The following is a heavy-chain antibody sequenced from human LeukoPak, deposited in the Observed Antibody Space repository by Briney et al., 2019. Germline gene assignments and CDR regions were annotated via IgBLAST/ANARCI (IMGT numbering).Heavy chain of an antibody. CDR1: GFTFSDYY. V-gene: IGHV3-11*05. CDR2: ISSSSSYT. CDR3: ARANNYYDSSGYYDY. Sequence: TGGSLRLSCAASGFTFSDYYMSWIRQAPGKGLEWVSYISSSSSYTNYADSVKDRFTISRDNAKNSLYLQMNSLRAEDTAVYYCARANNYYDSSGYYDYWGQGTLVTVSS. J-gene: IGHJ4*02. D-gene: IGHD3-22*01.